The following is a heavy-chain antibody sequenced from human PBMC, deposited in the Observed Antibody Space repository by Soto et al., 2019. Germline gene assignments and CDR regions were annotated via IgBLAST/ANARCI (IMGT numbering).Heavy chain of an antibody. V-gene: IGHV3-7*01. CDR1: GFPFSDSW. CDR2: LNQDGSVR. Sequence: EVQLVESGGGLVQPGGSLRLSCVTSGFPFSDSWMNWVRQAPGKGLEWLANLNQDGSVRKYVDSLKGRFTISRDNARNSVYLEIHTLTPEDTAVYYCASWVSTLNYWGQGARVTVSS. J-gene: IGHJ4*02. D-gene: IGHD3-16*01. CDR3: ASWVSTLNY.